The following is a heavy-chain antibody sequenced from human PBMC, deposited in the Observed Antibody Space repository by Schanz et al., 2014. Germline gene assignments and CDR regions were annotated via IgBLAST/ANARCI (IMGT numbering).Heavy chain of an antibody. V-gene: IGHV3-30*03. CDR3: ARPIYDLWSGSFDY. CDR2: ISYDGNNQ. J-gene: IGHJ4*02. Sequence: VQLVESGGGLVQPGGSLRLSCAASGFTVSNNYMSWVRQAPGKGLEWVAFISYDGNNQYYADSVKGRFTISRDNSKNTLYLQMNSLRAEDTAVYYCARPIYDLWSGSFDYWGQGTLVTVSS. CDR1: GFTVSNNY. D-gene: IGHD3-3*01.